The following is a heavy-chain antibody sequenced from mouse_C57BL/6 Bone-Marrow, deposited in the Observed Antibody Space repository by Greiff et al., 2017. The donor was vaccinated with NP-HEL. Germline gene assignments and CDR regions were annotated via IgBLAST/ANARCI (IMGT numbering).Heavy chain of an antibody. J-gene: IGHJ4*01. CDR3: ARSKIYYDYSYYAMDY. Sequence: QVQLKESGAELVRPGTSVKVSCKASGYAFTNYLIEWVKQRPGQGLEWIGVINPGSGGTNYNEKFKGKATLTADKSSSPAYMQLSSLTSEDSAVYFCARSKIYYDYSYYAMDYWGQGTSVTVSS. CDR1: GYAFTNYL. CDR2: INPGSGGT. D-gene: IGHD2-4*01. V-gene: IGHV1-54*01.